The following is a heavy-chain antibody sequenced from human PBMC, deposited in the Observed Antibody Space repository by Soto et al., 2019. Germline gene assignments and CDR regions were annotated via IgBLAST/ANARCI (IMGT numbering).Heavy chain of an antibody. CDR1: GASIKNSDGYY. V-gene: IGHV4-31*03. CDR3: ARDFSCDGDCNGYFDH. CDR2: IYQSGST. J-gene: IGHJ4*02. D-gene: IGHD2-21*02. Sequence: QVQLQESGPGLVKPSQTLSLTCTVSGASIKNSDGYYWSWLRQRPGKGLEWIGFIYQSGSTDYNPSLMDRVTMSEDTYMDQFSLKLTSVTAADTAVYYCARDFSCDGDCNGYFDHWGQGTLVTVSS.